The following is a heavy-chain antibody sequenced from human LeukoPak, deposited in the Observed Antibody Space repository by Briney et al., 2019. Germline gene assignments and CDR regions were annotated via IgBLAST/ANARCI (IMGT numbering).Heavy chain of an antibody. V-gene: IGHV4-61*02. J-gene: IGHJ5*02. D-gene: IGHD5-24*01. CDR2: IYTSGST. CDR1: GGSISSGSYY. CDR3: ARLERDAYNPGGWFGP. Sequence: PSETLSLTCTVSGGSISSGSYYWSWIRQPAGKGLEWIGRIYTSGSTNYNPSPKSRVTISVDTSKNQFSLKLSSMTAADTAVYFCARLERDAYNPGGWFGPWGQGTLVTVSS.